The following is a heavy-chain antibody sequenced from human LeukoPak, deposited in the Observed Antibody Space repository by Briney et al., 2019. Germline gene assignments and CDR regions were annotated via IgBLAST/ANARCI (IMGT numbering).Heavy chain of an antibody. CDR1: GGSINTRSYY. CDR3: SRPPILGGHDY. CDR2: LYSSGST. J-gene: IGHJ4*02. Sequence: SETLSLTCTVSGGSINTRSYYWGWVRQPPGKGLEWIGALYSSGSTYYSPSLRSRITISADTSRNQFSLMLTSVTASDTAVYYCSRPPILGGHDYWGQGTLVTVSS. D-gene: IGHD3-3*02. V-gene: IGHV4-39*01.